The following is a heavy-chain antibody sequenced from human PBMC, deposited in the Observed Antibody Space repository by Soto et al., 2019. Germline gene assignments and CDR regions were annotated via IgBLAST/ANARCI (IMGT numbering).Heavy chain of an antibody. CDR1: GFTFSSYA. D-gene: IGHD6-19*01. CDR3: DGSGWYHWNYFDY. Sequence: GGSLRLSCAASGFTFSSYAMSWVRQAPGKGLEWVSAISGSGGSTYYADSVKGRFTISRDNSKNTLYLQMNSLRAEDTAVYYCDGSGWYHWNYFDYWGQGTLVTVSS. V-gene: IGHV3-23*01. CDR2: ISGSGGST. J-gene: IGHJ4*02.